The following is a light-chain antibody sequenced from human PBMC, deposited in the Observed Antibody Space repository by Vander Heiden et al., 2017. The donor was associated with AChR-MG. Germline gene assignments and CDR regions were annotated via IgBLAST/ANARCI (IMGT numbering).Light chain of an antibody. CDR3: NSRDNSGNHFLV. V-gene: IGLV3-19*01. CDR2: GKN. CDR1: SLRSYY. Sequence: SSELTQDPAVSVALGQTVRITCQGDSLRSYYASWYQQKPGQAPVLVIYGKNNRPSGIPDRFSGSSSGNTASLTITGAQAEDEADYYCNSRDNSGNHFLVFGGGTKLTVL. J-gene: IGLJ2*01.